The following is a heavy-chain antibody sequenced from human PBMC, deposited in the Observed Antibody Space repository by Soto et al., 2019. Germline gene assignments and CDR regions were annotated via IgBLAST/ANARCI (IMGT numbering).Heavy chain of an antibody. CDR2: IYHSGST. CDR1: GGSISSGGYS. CDR3: ARDRELYGMDV. D-gene: IGHD1-7*01. V-gene: IGHV4-30-2*01. Sequence: TLSLTCAVSGGSISSGGYSWSWIRQPPGKGLEWIGYIYHSGSTYYNPSLKSRVTISVDRSKNQFSLKLSSVTAADTAVYYCARDRELYGMDVWGQGTTVTVSS. J-gene: IGHJ6*02.